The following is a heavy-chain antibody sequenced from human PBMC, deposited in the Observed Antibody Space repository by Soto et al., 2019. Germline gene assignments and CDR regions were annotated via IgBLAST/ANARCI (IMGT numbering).Heavy chain of an antibody. Sequence: QVQLVQSGAEVKKPGSSVKVSCKASGGTFSSYAISWVRQAPGQGLEWMGGIIPIFGTANYAQQFQGRVTITADESTSTAYMELSSLRSEDTAVYYCARLWDGSSWYGTWFDPWGQVTLVTVSS. J-gene: IGHJ5*02. CDR3: ARLWDGSSWYGTWFDP. CDR1: GGTFSSYA. V-gene: IGHV1-69*01. D-gene: IGHD6-13*01. CDR2: IIPIFGTA.